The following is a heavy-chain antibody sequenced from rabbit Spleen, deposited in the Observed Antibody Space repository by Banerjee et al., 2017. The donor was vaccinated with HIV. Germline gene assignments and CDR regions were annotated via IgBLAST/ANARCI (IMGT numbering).Heavy chain of an antibody. Sequence: QSLEESGGDLVKPGASLTLTCTASGFSFSSSYWMSWVRQAPGKGLEWIGCVDIGGSDFTYFASWAKGRFTISKTSSTTVTLQMTSLTVADTATYFCVRVGGSGWDLWGQGTLVTVS. CDR2: VDIGGSDFT. J-gene: IGHJ3*01. V-gene: IGHV1S40*01. CDR1: GFSFSSSYW. CDR3: VRVGGSGWDL. D-gene: IGHD4-2*01.